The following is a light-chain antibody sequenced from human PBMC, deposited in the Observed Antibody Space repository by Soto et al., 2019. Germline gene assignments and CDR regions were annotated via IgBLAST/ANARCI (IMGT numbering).Light chain of an antibody. CDR2: GAS. CDR1: QSVSSSY. J-gene: IGKJ1*01. Sequence: IVFTHYPAIMSFSPVESASLSCRASQSVSSSYLAWYQQKPGQTPRLLIYGASSRATGIPDRFGGSGSGTDFTLTISRLEPEDFAVYYCQQYGSPPWTFGQGTKVDIK. V-gene: IGKV3-20*01. CDR3: QQYGSPPWT.